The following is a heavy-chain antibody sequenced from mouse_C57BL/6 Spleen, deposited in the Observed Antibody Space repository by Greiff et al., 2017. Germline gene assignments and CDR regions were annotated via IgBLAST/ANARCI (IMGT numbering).Heavy chain of an antibody. CDR3: ARLEGLGYDLDY. J-gene: IGHJ2*01. CDR1: GYTFTEYT. Sequence: VQLQQSGAELVKPGASVKLSCKASGYTFTEYTIHWVKQRSGQGLEWIGWFYPGSGSITYNEKFKDKATLTADKSSSTVYMELRRLTSEDSAVYFCARLEGLGYDLDYWGQGTTLTVSS. D-gene: IGHD3-3*01. CDR2: FYPGSGSI. V-gene: IGHV1-62-2*01.